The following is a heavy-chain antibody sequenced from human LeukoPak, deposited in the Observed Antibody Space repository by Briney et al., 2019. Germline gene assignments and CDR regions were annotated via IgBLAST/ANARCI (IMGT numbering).Heavy chain of an antibody. Sequence: GGSLRLSCAASGFTFSSYSMNWVRQAPGKGLEWVSSISSSSSYIYYADSVKGRFTISRDNAKNSLYLQMNSLRAEDTAVYYCAREGMYYYDSSGYYDYYYMDVWGKGTTVTISS. CDR1: GFTFSSYS. CDR2: ISSSSSYI. D-gene: IGHD3-22*01. CDR3: AREGMYYYDSSGYYDYYYMDV. V-gene: IGHV3-21*01. J-gene: IGHJ6*03.